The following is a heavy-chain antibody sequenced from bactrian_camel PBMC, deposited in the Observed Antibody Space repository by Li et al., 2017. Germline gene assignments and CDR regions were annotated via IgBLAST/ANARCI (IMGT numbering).Heavy chain of an antibody. V-gene: IGHV3-3*01. CDR3: VADRRFPSRCSVGNADFAN. D-gene: IGHD1*01. J-gene: IGHJ4*01. Sequence: HVQLVESGGGSVQAGGSLRLSCVASGSTVSTVSMGWFRQAPGKEREGVATISQEPGATPDIASSVKGRFTISRDDSKRTLYLQMDNLKPEDSATYYCVADRRFPSRCSVGNADFANWGQGTQVTVS. CDR2: ISQEPGATP. CDR1: GSTVSTVS.